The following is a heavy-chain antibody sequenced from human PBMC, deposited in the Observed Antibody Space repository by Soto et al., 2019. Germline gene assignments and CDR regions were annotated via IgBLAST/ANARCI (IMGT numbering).Heavy chain of an antibody. Sequence: PSETLSLTCTVSGGSISSYYWTWIRQPPGKGLEWIGFMYNSGSTHYNPSLKSRVTISLDTSKNQFSLNLRSVTAEDTAVYYCAIRASYYDSSGYFDYWGQGNLVTVSS. CDR1: GGSISSYY. J-gene: IGHJ4*02. V-gene: IGHV4-59*12. CDR2: MYNSGST. CDR3: AIRASYYDSSGYFDY. D-gene: IGHD3-22*01.